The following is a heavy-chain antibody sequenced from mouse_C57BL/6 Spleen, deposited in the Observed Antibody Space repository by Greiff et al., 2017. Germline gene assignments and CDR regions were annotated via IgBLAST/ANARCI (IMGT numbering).Heavy chain of an antibody. CDR3: TKQPVDY. Sequence: QVQLKESGAELVRPGASVTLSCKASGYTFTDYEMHWVKQTPVHGLEWIGAIDPETGGTAYNQKFKGKAILTADKSSSTAYMELRSLTSEDSAVYYCTKQPVDYWGQGTTLTVSS. D-gene: IGHD6-1*01. V-gene: IGHV1-15*01. J-gene: IGHJ2*01. CDR1: GYTFTDYE. CDR2: IDPETGGT.